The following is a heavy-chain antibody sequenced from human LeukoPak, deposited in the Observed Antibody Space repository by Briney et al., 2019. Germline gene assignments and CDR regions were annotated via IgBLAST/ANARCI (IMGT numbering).Heavy chain of an antibody. J-gene: IGHJ6*02. CDR2: MNPNSGNT. CDR3: ARDRASSSDDYYYGMDV. D-gene: IGHD2-2*01. Sequence: ASVKVSCKASGYTFTSYDINWVRQATGQGLEWMGWMNPNSGNTGYAQKFQGRVTITRNTSISTAYMELSSLRSEDTAVYYCARDRASSSDDYYYGMDVWGQGTTVTVSS. CDR1: GYTFTSYD. V-gene: IGHV1-8*03.